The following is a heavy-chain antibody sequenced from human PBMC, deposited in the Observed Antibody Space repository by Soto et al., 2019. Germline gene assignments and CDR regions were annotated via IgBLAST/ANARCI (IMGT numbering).Heavy chain of an antibody. Sequence: QVQLVQSGAEVKKPGSSVKVSCKASGGTFSSYTISWVRQAPGQGLEWMGRIIPILGIANYAQKFQGRVTITADKSTSTAYMELSSLRSEDTAVYYCARSDKKGDTGGPKGNYYYYGMDVWGQGTTVTVSS. CDR3: ARSDKKGDTGGPKGNYYYYGMDV. CDR2: IIPILGIA. J-gene: IGHJ6*02. CDR1: GGTFSSYT. V-gene: IGHV1-69*02. D-gene: IGHD1-26*01.